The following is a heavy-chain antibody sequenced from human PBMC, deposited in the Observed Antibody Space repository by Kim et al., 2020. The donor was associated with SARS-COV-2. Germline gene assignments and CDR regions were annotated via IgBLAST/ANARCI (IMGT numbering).Heavy chain of an antibody. J-gene: IGHJ3*02. CDR3: YYYDSSGYYSPWGGGDAFDI. D-gene: IGHD3-22*01. Sequence: GGSLRLSCAASGFTVSSNYMSWVRQAPGKGLEWVSVIYSGGSTYYADSVKGRFTISRDNSKNTLYLQMNSLRAEDTAVYYCYYYDSSGYYSPWGGGDAFDIWGQGTMVTVSS. CDR1: GFTVSSNY. V-gene: IGHV3-66*01. CDR2: IYSGGST.